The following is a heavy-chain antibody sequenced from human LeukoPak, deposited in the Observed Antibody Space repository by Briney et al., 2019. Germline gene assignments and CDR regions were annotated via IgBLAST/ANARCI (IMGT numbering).Heavy chain of an antibody. V-gene: IGHV3-33*01. D-gene: IGHD1-14*01. CDR1: GFTFTTYD. CDR3: ARETPEYD. CDR2: LWDGGNKQ. Sequence: AGGSLRLSCAASGFTFTTYDIHWVRQAPGKGLEWVAFLWDGGNKQYHADSVKGRFTISRDNAKNSLYLQMNSLRDEDTAVYYCARETPEYDWGQGTLVTVSS. J-gene: IGHJ4*02.